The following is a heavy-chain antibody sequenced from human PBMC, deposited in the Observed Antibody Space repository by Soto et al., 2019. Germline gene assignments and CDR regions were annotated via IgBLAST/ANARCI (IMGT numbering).Heavy chain of an antibody. V-gene: IGHV3-30-3*01. CDR3: ARDRLAARPLDY. CDR1: GFTFSSYA. J-gene: IGHJ4*02. D-gene: IGHD6-6*01. Sequence: QVQLVESGGGVVQPGRSLRLSCAASGFTFSSYAMHWVRQAPGKGLEWVAVISYDGSNKYYADSVKSRFTISRDNSKNTLYLQMNSLRAEDTAVYYCARDRLAARPLDYWGQGTLVTVSS. CDR2: ISYDGSNK.